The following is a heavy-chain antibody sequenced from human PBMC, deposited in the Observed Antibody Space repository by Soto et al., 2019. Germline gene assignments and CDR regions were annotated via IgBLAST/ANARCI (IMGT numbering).Heavy chain of an antibody. Sequence: TLSLTCTVSGGSISSGGYYWSWIRQHPGKGLEWIGYIYYSGSTYYNPSLKSRVTISVDTSKNQFSLKLSSVTAADTAVYYCARDRQSRGYDAFDIWGQGTMVTVSS. V-gene: IGHV4-31*03. D-gene: IGHD6-25*01. CDR3: ARDRQSRGYDAFDI. CDR1: GGSISSGGYY. CDR2: IYYSGST. J-gene: IGHJ3*02.